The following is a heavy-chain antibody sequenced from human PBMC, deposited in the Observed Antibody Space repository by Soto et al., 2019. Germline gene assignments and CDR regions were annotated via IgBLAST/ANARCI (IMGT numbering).Heavy chain of an antibody. J-gene: IGHJ3*02. CDR2: ISGSGGST. Sequence: EVQLLESGGGLVQPGGSLRLSCAASGFTFSSYAMSWVRQAPGKGLEWVSAISGSGGSTYYADSVKGRFTISRDNSKNTLYLQMNSLRAEDTAVYYCAKDKNWYYDILTDILEIDAFDIWGQGTMVTVSS. D-gene: IGHD3-9*01. V-gene: IGHV3-23*01. CDR3: AKDKNWYYDILTDILEIDAFDI. CDR1: GFTFSSYA.